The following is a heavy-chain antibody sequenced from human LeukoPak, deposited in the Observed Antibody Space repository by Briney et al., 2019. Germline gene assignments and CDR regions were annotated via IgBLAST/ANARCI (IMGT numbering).Heavy chain of an antibody. CDR2: IYYSGRT. Sequence: PSETLSLTCTVSGGSINNYYWNWIRQSPGKRLEWIGYIYYSGRTNYNPSLQSRVTISVDTSKNQFSLKLTSLTAAHTALYYCARGTHYNDSSGFFSLDYWGQGTLVTVSS. J-gene: IGHJ4*02. CDR3: ARGTHYNDSSGFFSLDY. D-gene: IGHD3-22*01. CDR1: GGSINNYY. V-gene: IGHV4-59*01.